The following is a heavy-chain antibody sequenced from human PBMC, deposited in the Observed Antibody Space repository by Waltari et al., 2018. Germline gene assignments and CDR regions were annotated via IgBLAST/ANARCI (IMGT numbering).Heavy chain of an antibody. Sequence: QVQLQESGPGLVKPSETLSLTCAVSGYSISSGYYPGWIRRPPGKGLEWIGSIYHSGSTYYNPSLKSRVTISVDTSKNQFSLKLSSVTAADTAVYYCATLYGDHFDYWGQGTLVTVSS. D-gene: IGHD4-17*01. CDR2: IYHSGST. J-gene: IGHJ4*02. V-gene: IGHV4-38-2*01. CDR1: GYSISSGYY. CDR3: ATLYGDHFDY.